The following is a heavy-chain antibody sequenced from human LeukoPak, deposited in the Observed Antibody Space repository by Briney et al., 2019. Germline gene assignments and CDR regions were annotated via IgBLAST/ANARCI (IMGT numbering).Heavy chain of an antibody. J-gene: IGHJ5*02. Sequence: SQTLSLTCAISGDSVSSNSVTWNWIRQSPSRGLEWLGRTYYRSTWYNDYAVSVRGRITVNPDTSKNQFSLHLNSVTPEDTAVYYCARRLTQYDCFDPWGKGILVTVSS. CDR1: GDSVSSNSVT. V-gene: IGHV6-1*01. CDR2: TYYRSTWYN. D-gene: IGHD2-2*01. CDR3: ARRLTQYDCFDP.